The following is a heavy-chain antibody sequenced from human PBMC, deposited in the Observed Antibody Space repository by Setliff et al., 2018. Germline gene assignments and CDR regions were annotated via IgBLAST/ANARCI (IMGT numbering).Heavy chain of an antibody. Sequence: PSETLSLTCTISGGFTSSFYWSWIRQAPGKGLEWIGYVDHSGSTNFSPSLKSRGTMSLDTSTNQFSLKLRSVTAADTAVYYCARLGGLLVATMPFDYWGQGIPVTVSS. D-gene: IGHD5-12*01. V-gene: IGHV4-59*08. J-gene: IGHJ4*02. CDR1: GGFTSSFY. CDR3: ARLGGLLVATMPFDY. CDR2: VDHSGST.